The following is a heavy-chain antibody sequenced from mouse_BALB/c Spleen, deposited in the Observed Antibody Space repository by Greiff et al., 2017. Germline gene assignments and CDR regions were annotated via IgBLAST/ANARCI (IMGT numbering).Heavy chain of an antibody. J-gene: IGHJ3*01. Sequence: VQLQQSGAELVKPGASVKLSCTASGFNIKDTYMHWVKQRPEQGLEWIGRIDPANGNTKYDPKFQGKATITADTSSNTAYLQLSSLTSEDTAVYYCAREFYDYDGAWFAYWGQGTLVTVSA. CDR1: GFNIKDTY. V-gene: IGHV14-3*02. CDR3: AREFYDYDGAWFAY. D-gene: IGHD2-4*01. CDR2: IDPANGNT.